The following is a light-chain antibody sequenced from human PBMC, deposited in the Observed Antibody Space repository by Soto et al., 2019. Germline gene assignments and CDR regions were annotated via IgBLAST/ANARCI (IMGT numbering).Light chain of an antibody. J-gene: IGKJ1*01. CDR3: QHYNNWPPWT. CDR2: DAS. V-gene: IGKV3-15*01. CDR1: QCVRSN. Sequence: EIVMTQSPATLSVSPGERATLSCRASQCVRSNLAWYQQKPGQAPRLLIYDASTRATGIPARISGSGSGTEFTLTISSLQSEDFAIYYCQHYNNWPPWTFGQGTKVDIK.